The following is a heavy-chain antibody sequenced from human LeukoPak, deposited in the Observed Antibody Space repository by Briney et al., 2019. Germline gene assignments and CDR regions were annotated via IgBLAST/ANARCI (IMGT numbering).Heavy chain of an antibody. CDR1: GFTFSSYA. V-gene: IGHV3-23*01. Sequence: GGFLRLSCAASGFTFSSYAMSWVRQAPGKGLEWVSAISGSGGSTYYADSVKGRFTISRDNSKNTLYLQMNSLRAEDTAVYYCAKVSAAAGEELIDYWGQGTLVTVSS. D-gene: IGHD6-13*01. CDR3: AKVSAAAGEELIDY. CDR2: ISGSGGST. J-gene: IGHJ4*02.